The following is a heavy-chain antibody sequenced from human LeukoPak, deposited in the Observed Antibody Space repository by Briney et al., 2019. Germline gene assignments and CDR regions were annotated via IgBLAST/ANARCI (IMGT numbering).Heavy chain of an antibody. CDR2: ISAYNGNT. Sequence: ASEKVSCKASGYTFTSYGISWVRQAPRQRLEWMGWISAYNGNTNYAQKLQGRVTMTTDTSTSTAYMELRSLRSDDTAVYYCARGYSSGWYNYYYYYYMDVWGKGTTVTISS. J-gene: IGHJ6*03. CDR3: ARGYSSGWYNYYYYYYMDV. D-gene: IGHD6-19*01. V-gene: IGHV1-18*01. CDR1: GYTFTSYG.